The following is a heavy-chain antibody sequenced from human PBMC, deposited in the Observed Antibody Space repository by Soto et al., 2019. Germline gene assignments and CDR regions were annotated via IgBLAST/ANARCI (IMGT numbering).Heavy chain of an antibody. D-gene: IGHD2-21*02. J-gene: IGHJ4*02. V-gene: IGHV2-5*02. CDR1: GFSLSTSGVG. CDR3: AHRPTYCGGHSYSGFDY. Sequence: QITLKESGPTLVQPTQPLTLTCTFSGFSLSTSGVGVGWIRQPPGKYLEWLALIYWDDDKRYSPSLKSRLTITKDTSKNQVVLTMTTMDPMDTATYHCAHRPTYCGGHSYSGFDYLGQGTLVTVSS. CDR2: IYWDDDK.